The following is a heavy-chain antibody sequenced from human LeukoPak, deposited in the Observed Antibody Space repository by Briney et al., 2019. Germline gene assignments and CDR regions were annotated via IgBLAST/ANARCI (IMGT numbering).Heavy chain of an antibody. D-gene: IGHD6-19*01. CDR1: GYRFTSYW. J-gene: IGHJ3*02. V-gene: IGHV5-51*01. Sequence: GESLKISCVVSGYRFTSYWIGWVRQMPGKGLEYMGIIYPGDSDTRYSPSFQGQVTLSADKSISTAYLQWSSLQASDTAMYYCATGYGSGRGAFDIWGQGTMVTVSS. CDR3: ATGYGSGRGAFDI. CDR2: IYPGDSDT.